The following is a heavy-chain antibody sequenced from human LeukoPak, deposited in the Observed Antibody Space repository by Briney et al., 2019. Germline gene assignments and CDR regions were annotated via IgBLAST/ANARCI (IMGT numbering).Heavy chain of an antibody. D-gene: IGHD3-10*01. CDR2: VRGGGDNI. Sequence: GGSLRLSCAASGLTFGSYAMSWVRQAPGKGLEWVSSVRGGGDNIQYAVSVKGRFTISRDNSNKTLHLQMNNLRVDDTAVYYCAKEFFGSGNSFNGVFDSWGQGALVTVSS. V-gene: IGHV3-23*01. CDR3: AKEFFGSGNSFNGVFDS. J-gene: IGHJ4*02. CDR1: GLTFGSYA.